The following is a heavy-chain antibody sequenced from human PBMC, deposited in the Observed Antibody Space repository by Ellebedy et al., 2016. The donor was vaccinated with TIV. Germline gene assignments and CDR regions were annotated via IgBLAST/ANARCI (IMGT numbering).Heavy chain of an antibody. CDR1: GSSFTTHW. Sequence: GGSLRLSXRGSGSSFTTHWIAWVRQMPGKGLEWMGVIYPGDSDSRYSPSLQGQVTLSADKSINTAYLQWSSLKASDSAMYYCGRLSRATLVYAFDIWGPGTKVTVSS. V-gene: IGHV5-51*01. J-gene: IGHJ3*02. D-gene: IGHD4-23*01. CDR3: GRLSRATLVYAFDI. CDR2: IYPGDSDS.